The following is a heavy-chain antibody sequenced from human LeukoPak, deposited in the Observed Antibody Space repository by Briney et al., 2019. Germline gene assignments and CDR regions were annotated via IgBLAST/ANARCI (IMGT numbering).Heavy chain of an antibody. Sequence: PSETLSLTFTVSGGSISSYYWSWIRQPPGKGLEWIWYIYYSGSTNYNPSLKSRVTISVDTSKNQFSLKLSSVTAADTAVYYCARHDPPVKYGGNSGNWFDPWGQGTLVTVSS. J-gene: IGHJ5*02. CDR1: GGSISSYY. CDR3: ARHDPPVKYGGNSGNWFDP. CDR2: IYYSGST. V-gene: IGHV4-59*08. D-gene: IGHD4-23*01.